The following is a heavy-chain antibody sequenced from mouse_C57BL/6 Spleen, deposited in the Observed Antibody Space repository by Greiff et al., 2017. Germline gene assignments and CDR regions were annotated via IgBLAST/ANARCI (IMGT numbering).Heavy chain of an antibody. CDR1: GYAFSSSW. CDR3: ARGGYDYDVYFDY. Sequence: VQLQQSGPELVKPGASVKISCKASGYAFSSSWMNWVKQRPGKGLEWIGRIYPGDGDTNYNGKFKGKATLTADKSSSTAYMQLSSLTSEDSAVYFCARGGYDYDVYFDYWGQGTTLTVSS. CDR2: IYPGDGDT. J-gene: IGHJ2*01. D-gene: IGHD2-4*01. V-gene: IGHV1-82*01.